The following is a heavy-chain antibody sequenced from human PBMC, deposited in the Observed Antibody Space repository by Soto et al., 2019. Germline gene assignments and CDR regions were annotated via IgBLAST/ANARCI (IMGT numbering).Heavy chain of an antibody. CDR3: ARFVRHQLPTNDL. D-gene: IGHD2-2*01. CDR1: GYTFTSYD. Sequence: QVQLVQSGAEVKEPGASVRVSCKASGYTFTSYDINWVRQATGQGLEWMGWMNPESRNIGYAQKFQGRVTMTRDTAISTAYMELTSLRSEDTAVYYCARFVRHQLPTNDLWGQGTLVTVSS. J-gene: IGHJ5*02. V-gene: IGHV1-8*01. CDR2: MNPESRNI.